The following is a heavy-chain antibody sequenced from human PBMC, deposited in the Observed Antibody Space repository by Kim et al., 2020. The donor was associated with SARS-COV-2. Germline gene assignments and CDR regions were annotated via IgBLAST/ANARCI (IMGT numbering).Heavy chain of an antibody. CDR2: IYYSGST. J-gene: IGHJ6*02. CDR1: GGSISSSSYY. Sequence: SETLSLTCTVSGGSISSSSYYWGWIRQPPGKGLEWIGSIYYSGSTYYNPSLKSRVTISVDTSKNQFSLKLSSVTAADTAVYYCERLSGPLGRGWYPYYYYGMDVWGQGTTVTVSS. V-gene: IGHV4-39*01. CDR3: ERLSGPLGRGWYPYYYYGMDV. D-gene: IGHD6-19*01.